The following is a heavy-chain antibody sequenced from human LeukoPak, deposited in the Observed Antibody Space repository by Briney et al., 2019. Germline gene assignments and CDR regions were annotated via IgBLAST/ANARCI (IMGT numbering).Heavy chain of an antibody. Sequence: GASVKVSCKASGYTFSNYGVSWVRQAPGRGLEWMGWVSTSDGKTGLAQNLQGRLTMSTDTSASIAYMELRSLRSDDTAVYYCVRSEYDTSGYYSRHFDSWGQGTLVTVSS. D-gene: IGHD3-22*01. CDR2: VSTSDGKT. CDR3: VRSEYDTSGYYSRHFDS. CDR1: GYTFSNYG. J-gene: IGHJ4*02. V-gene: IGHV1-18*01.